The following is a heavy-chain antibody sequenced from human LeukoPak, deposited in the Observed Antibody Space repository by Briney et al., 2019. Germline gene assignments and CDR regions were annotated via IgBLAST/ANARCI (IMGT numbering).Heavy chain of an antibody. CDR3: ARDIGYSSGWYAFRYYYYMDV. V-gene: IGHV6-1*01. Sequence: SQTLSLTCAISGDSVSSNSAAWNWIRQSPSRGLEWLGRTYYRSKWYNDYAVSVKSRITINPDTSKNQFSLQLNSVTPEDTAVYYCARDIGYSSGWYAFRYYYYMDVWGKGTTVTVSS. J-gene: IGHJ6*03. CDR2: TYYRSKWYN. D-gene: IGHD6-19*01. CDR1: GDSVSSNSAA.